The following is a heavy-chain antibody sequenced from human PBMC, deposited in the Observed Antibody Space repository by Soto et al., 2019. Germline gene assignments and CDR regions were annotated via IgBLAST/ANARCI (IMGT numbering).Heavy chain of an antibody. V-gene: IGHV3-30*03. D-gene: IGHD1-26*01. CDR2: ISYDGSNE. CDR1: GFSFRTFG. CDR3: ARGIGTYHCDY. Sequence: GGSLRLSCAASGFSFRTFGMHWVRQAPGKGLEWVAVISYDGSNEFYADSVKGRFTISRDNSKNTVYLQMNSLRADDTAVYYCARGIGTYHCDYWGQGTLVTVSS. J-gene: IGHJ4*02.